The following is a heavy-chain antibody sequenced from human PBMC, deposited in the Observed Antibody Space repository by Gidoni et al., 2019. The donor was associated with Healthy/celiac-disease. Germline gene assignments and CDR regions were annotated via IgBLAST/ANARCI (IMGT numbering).Heavy chain of an antibody. J-gene: IGHJ6*02. V-gene: IGHV1-69*08. CDR1: GGTFSSYT. Sequence: QVQLVQSGAEVKKPGSSVKVSCKASGGTFSSYTISWVRQAPGQGLEWMGRIIPILGIANYAQKFQGRVTITADKSTSTAYMELSSLRSEDTAVYYCARDWRPKLVPNYYYYYGMDVWGQGTTVTVSS. CDR2: IIPILGIA. CDR3: ARDWRPKLVPNYYYYYGMDV. D-gene: IGHD6-6*01.